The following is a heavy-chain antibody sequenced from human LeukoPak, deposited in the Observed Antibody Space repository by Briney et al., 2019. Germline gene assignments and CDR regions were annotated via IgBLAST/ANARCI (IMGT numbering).Heavy chain of an antibody. CDR2: ISSSGSTI. J-gene: IGHJ4*02. V-gene: IGHV3-11*01. CDR3: ARGRYFDWLLYPFDY. CDR1: GFTFSDYY. Sequence: PGGSLRLSCAASGFTFSDYYMSWIRQAPGKGLEWVSYISSSGSTIYYADSVKGRFTISRDNAKNSLYLQMNSLRAEDTAVYYCARGRYFDWLLYPFDYWGQGTLVTVSS. D-gene: IGHD3-9*01.